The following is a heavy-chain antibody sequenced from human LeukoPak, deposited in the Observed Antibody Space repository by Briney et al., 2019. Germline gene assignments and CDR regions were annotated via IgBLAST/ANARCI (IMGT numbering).Heavy chain of an antibody. CDR2: ISGSGGST. Sequence: GGFLRLSCAASGFTFSSYAMSWVRQAPGKGLEWVSAISGSGGSTYYADSVKGRFTISRDNSKNTLYLQMNSLRAEDTAVYYCAKVEAAAGKGCPLCDYWGQGTLVTVSS. D-gene: IGHD6-13*01. CDR1: GFTFSSYA. V-gene: IGHV3-23*01. J-gene: IGHJ4*02. CDR3: AKVEAAAGKGCPLCDY.